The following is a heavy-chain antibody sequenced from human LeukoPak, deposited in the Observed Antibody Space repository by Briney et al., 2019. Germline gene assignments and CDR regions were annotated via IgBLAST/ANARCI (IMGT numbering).Heavy chain of an antibody. J-gene: IGHJ4*02. D-gene: IGHD3-22*01. V-gene: IGHV3-7*01. CDR2: IKQDGSEK. CDR1: GFTFSPYW. Sequence: GGSLRLSCAGSGFTFSPYWMSWVRQAPGKGLEWVANIKQDGSEKYYVDSVKGRFAITRDNAKNSLYLQMKSLRAEDTAVYYCARDGDVSGYSDWGQGTPVTVSS. CDR3: ARDGDVSGYSD.